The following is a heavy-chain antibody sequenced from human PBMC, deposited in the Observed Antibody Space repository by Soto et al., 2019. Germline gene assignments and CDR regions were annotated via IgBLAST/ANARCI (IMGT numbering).Heavy chain of an antibody. J-gene: IGHJ6*02. D-gene: IGHD4-4*01. V-gene: IGHV3-30*18. CDR2: ISYDGSNK. CDR3: VKESNYYSYYYGMYG. CDR1: GFTFSSYG. Sequence: GGSLRHSCAASGFTFSSYGMHWVLQAPGKGLEWVAVISYDGSNKYYADSVKGRFTISRDNSKNTLYLQMNSLRAEDTAVYYCVKESNYYSYYYGMYGWGQGTTVTVAS.